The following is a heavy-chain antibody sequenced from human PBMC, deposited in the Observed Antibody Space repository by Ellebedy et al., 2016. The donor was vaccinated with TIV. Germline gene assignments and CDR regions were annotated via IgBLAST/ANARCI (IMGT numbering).Heavy chain of an antibody. J-gene: IGHJ1*01. CDR3: ARSHEENTWHWRYQY. Sequence: SETLSLXXTVSGGSISSGGYYWSWIRQHPGKGLEWIGYIYYSGSTYYNPSLKSRVTISVDTSKNQFSLKLSSVTAADTAVYYCARSHEENTWHWRYQYWGRGTLVTVSS. D-gene: IGHD1-1*01. CDR1: GGSISSGGYY. CDR2: IYYSGST. V-gene: IGHV4-31*03.